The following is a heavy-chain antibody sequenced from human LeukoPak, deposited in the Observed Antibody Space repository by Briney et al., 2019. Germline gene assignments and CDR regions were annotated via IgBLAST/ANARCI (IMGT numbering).Heavy chain of an antibody. V-gene: IGHV1-46*03. J-gene: IGHJ4*02. CDR2: INPGDGGT. CDR3: TKVGQHVFNF. CDR1: GYTFTNYY. Sequence: ASVKVSCKTSGYTFTNYYLHWVRQAPGQGLEWMGIINPGDGGTNYARKFQGRVTMTRDTSASTVYMEVSSLTSEDTAVYYCTKVGQHVFNFWGQGTLVTVSS. D-gene: IGHD3-10*01.